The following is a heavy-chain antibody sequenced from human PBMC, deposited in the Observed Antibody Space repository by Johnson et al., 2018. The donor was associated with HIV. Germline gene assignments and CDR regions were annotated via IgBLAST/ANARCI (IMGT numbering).Heavy chain of an antibody. CDR2: LSYDVRNK. J-gene: IGHJ3*02. Sequence: QVQLVESGGGVVQPGRSLRLSCAASGFTFSSYAMHWVRQAPGKGLEWVAVLSYDVRNKYYADSVKGRFPISSDNSKNTLYLQMNSLRAEDTAVYYCAKDLSGYSDGYGAFDIWGQGTMVTVSS. CDR3: AKDLSGYSDGYGAFDI. V-gene: IGHV3-30-3*01. CDR1: GFTFSSYA. D-gene: IGHD5-18*01.